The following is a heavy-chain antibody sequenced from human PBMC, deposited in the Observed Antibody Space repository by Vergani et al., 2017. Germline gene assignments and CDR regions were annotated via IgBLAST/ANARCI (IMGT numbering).Heavy chain of an antibody. J-gene: IGHJ5*02. V-gene: IGHV4-61*02. CDR3: ARLLPIAGGYNCFDP. CDR2: IYVSGST. CDR1: GDSISSGSFY. Sequence: QVQLQESGPGLVKPSQTLSLTCTVSGDSISSGSFYWSWIRQPAGEGLELIGRIYVSGSTNYNPSLKSRVTISVDTSRNQFSLKLNSVTAADTAVSYCARLLPIAGGYNCFDPWGQGTLVTVSS. D-gene: IGHD2-21*01.